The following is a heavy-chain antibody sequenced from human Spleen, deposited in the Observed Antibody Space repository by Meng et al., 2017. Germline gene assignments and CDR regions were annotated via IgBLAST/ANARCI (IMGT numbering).Heavy chain of an antibody. V-gene: IGHV4-4*02. D-gene: IGHD1-26*01. CDR1: GGSISNSYW. Sequence: QVRRQGSGPGLVKPSGTLSLTCAVSGGSISNSYWWSWVRQPPGQGLEWIGEIYHSGSTNYNPSLKSRVTISVDKSKNQFSLNLSSVTAADTAVYYCARWDRSGSYQVYWGQGTLVTVSS. CDR3: ARWDRSGSYQVY. CDR2: IYHSGST. J-gene: IGHJ4*02.